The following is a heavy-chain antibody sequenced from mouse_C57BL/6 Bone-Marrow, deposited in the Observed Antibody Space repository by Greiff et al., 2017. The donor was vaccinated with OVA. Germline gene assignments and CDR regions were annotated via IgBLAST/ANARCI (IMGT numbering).Heavy chain of an antibody. CDR2: IYPGSGST. Sequence: VKLQQPGAELVKPGASVKMSCTASGYTFTSYWLTWVKQRPGHGLEWIGDIYPGSGSTNYNETFKSKSTLTVDTSSSTAYMQLSSLTSEDAAVYYCASAYDGYSPFAYWGQGTLVTVSA. D-gene: IGHD2-3*01. CDR1: GYTFTSYW. V-gene: IGHV1-55*01. J-gene: IGHJ3*01. CDR3: ASAYDGYSPFAY.